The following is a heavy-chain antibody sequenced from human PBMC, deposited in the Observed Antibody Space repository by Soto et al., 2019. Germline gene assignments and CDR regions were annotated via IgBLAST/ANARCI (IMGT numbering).Heavy chain of an antibody. V-gene: IGHV1-46*01. J-gene: IGHJ3*02. CDR1: GYTFTSYY. Sequence: ASVKVSCKASGYTFTSYYMHWVRQAPGQGHEWMGIINPSGGSTSYAQKFQGRVTMTRDTSTSTVYMELSSLRSEDTAVYYCARERYCSSTSCYRDAFDIWGQGTMVTVSS. CDR2: INPSGGST. D-gene: IGHD2-2*01. CDR3: ARERYCSSTSCYRDAFDI.